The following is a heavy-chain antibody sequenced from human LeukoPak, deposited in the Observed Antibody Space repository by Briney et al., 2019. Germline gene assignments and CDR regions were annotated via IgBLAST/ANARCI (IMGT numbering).Heavy chain of an antibody. Sequence: SETLSLTCTVSGGSISSYYWSRIRQPPGKGLEWIGYIYYSGCTNYNPSLKSRVTISVDTSKNQFSLKLSSVTAADTAVYYCARYFDWLLSYDAFDIWGQGTMVTVSS. CDR1: GGSISSYY. V-gene: IGHV4-59*01. CDR2: IYYSGCT. J-gene: IGHJ3*02. D-gene: IGHD3-9*01. CDR3: ARYFDWLLSYDAFDI.